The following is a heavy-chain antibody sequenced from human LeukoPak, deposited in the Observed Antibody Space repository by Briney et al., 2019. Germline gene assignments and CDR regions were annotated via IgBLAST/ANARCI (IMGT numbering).Heavy chain of an antibody. J-gene: IGHJ6*02. CDR1: GGSISSSNW. D-gene: IGHD3-3*01. CDR3: ARVHYYTSYYDFWSGYPPYYYGMDV. CDR2: IYHSGST. V-gene: IGHV4-4*02. Sequence: KPSETLSLTCAVSGGSISSSNWWSWVRQPPGKGLEWIGEIYHSGSTNYNPSLKSRVTISVDKSKNQFSLKLSSVTAADTAVYYCARVHYYTSYYDFWSGYPPYYYGMDVWGQGTTVTVSS.